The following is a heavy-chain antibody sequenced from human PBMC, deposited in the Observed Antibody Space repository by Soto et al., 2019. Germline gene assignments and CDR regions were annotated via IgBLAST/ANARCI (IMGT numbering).Heavy chain of an antibody. CDR2: INWNGGSK. D-gene: IGHD3-10*01. CDR3: AKSQSPMVRGVIEAFDF. J-gene: IGHJ4*02. CDR1: GFTFYDYG. Sequence: EVQLVESGGGVVRPGWSLRLFCLASGFTFYDYGMSWVRQVPGKGLEWVSGINWNGGSKHYEESVKGRCTISRDNAKNLLYLQMNSLRDEDTAFYYCAKSQSPMVRGVIEAFDFWGQGTLVTVSS. V-gene: IGHV3-20*04.